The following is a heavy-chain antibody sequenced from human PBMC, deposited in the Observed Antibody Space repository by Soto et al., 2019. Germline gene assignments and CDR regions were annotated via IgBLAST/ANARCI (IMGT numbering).Heavy chain of an antibody. D-gene: IGHD6-13*01. Sequence: GGSLRLSCAASGFTFSSYAMHWVRQAPGKGLEWVAVISYDGSNKYYADSVKGRFTISRDNSKNTLYLQMNSLRAEDTAVYYCATAIYSSPYPPDYWGQGTLVTVS. CDR3: ATAIYSSPYPPDY. CDR1: GFTFSSYA. V-gene: IGHV3-30-3*01. J-gene: IGHJ4*02. CDR2: ISYDGSNK.